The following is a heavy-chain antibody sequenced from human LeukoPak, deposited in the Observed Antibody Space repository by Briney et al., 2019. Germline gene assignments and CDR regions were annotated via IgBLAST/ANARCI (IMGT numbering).Heavy chain of an antibody. CDR1: GFIVSHKY. CDR3: ARGQIDLLRNYFDS. V-gene: IGHV3-66*01. D-gene: IGHD3-22*01. J-gene: IGHJ4*02. Sequence: GGSLRLSCAASGFIVSHKYMAWVRQAPWKGLEWLSIIYTAGNTVSAESVKGRFIISRDNSRNTVHLQMNSLRDDDTAVYYCARGQIDLLRNYFDSWGPGTLVAVSS. CDR2: IYTAGNT.